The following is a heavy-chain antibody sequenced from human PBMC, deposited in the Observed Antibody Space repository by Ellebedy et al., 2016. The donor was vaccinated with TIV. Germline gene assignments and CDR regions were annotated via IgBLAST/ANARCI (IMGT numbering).Heavy chain of an antibody. Sequence: GGSLRLSCATSGFSFRSYWMSWVRQAPGKGLEWVANLNQVGSEKYYVDSVKGRFTISRDNAKNSLYLLMNSLSAEDTGVYYCATDGSYGDYRSPTHAFEIWGQGTMVTVSS. CDR3: ATDGSYGDYRSPTHAFEI. CDR1: GFSFRSYW. V-gene: IGHV3-7*01. CDR2: LNQVGSEK. J-gene: IGHJ3*02. D-gene: IGHD4-17*01.